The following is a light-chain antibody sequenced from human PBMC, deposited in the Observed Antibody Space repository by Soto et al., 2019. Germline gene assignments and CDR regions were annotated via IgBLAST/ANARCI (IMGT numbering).Light chain of an antibody. V-gene: IGKV1-8*01. CDR2: AAS. J-gene: IGKJ1*01. CDR3: QQYYSYPRT. Sequence: AIRMTQSPSSFSASTGDRVTITCRASQGISSYLAWYQQKPGKAPKLLIYAASTLQSGVPSRFSGSGSGTDFTLTISCLQSEDSATYYCQQYYSYPRTFGRGTKVDIK. CDR1: QGISSY.